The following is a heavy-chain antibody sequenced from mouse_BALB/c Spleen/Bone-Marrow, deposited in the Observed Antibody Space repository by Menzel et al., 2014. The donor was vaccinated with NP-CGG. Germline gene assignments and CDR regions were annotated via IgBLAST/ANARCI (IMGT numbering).Heavy chain of an antibody. CDR2: IRNKAYGYTT. D-gene: IGHD1-1*01. Sequence: EVMLVESGGGLVQPGGSLRLSCATSGFTFTDYYMNWVRQPPGKALEWLAFIRNKAYGYTTEYSASVKGRFTISRDNSQNVLYLQMNTLRAEDSATYYCARDIGSLLFDYWGQGTTLTVSS. J-gene: IGHJ2*01. CDR3: ARDIGSLLFDY. CDR1: GFTFTDYY. V-gene: IGHV7-3*02.